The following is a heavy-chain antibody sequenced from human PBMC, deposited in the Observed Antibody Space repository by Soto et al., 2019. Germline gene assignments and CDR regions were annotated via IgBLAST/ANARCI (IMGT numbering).Heavy chain of an antibody. CDR1: RYAFSCFG. CDR3: ARGGYFDSSNYLAY. J-gene: IGHJ4*02. V-gene: IGHV1-3*01. D-gene: IGHD3-22*01. Sequence: VSCKSARYAFSCFGRSWARQAPGRGLEWMGWINPGNGNTKYSQKFQGRVIIERDTSASTAYMELSSLRSEDTAVYYCARGGYFDSSNYLAYWGLGTLVTVSP. CDR2: INPGNGNT.